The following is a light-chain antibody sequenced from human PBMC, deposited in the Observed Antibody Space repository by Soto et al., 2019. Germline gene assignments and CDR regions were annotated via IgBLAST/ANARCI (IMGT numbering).Light chain of an antibody. J-gene: IGKJ1*01. CDR1: QSVSSN. CDR3: QDYGTSWT. V-gene: IGKV3-20*01. CDR2: GAS. Sequence: SQSPATLSLSTGERATLSCRASQSVSSNLAWYQQKPGQAPRLLIYGASTRATGIPARFSGSGSGTDFTLTINRLEPEDIAVYYCQDYGTSWTFGQGTKVAIK.